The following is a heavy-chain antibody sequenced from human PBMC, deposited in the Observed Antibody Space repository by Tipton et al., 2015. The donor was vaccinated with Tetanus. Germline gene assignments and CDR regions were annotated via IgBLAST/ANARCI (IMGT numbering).Heavy chain of an antibody. J-gene: IGHJ4*02. D-gene: IGHD2-8*01. CDR1: GYIFNNYW. Sequence: EVQLVQSGGEVKKPGESLKISCKGSGYIFNNYWIGWVRQKPGKGLEWMGIIYPGDSDTRYSPSFQGQVTISVDKSINTAYLQWGSPKASDTSMFYCARAHCTDGVCNFDFWGQGALVTVAS. CDR3: ARAHCTDGVCNFDF. CDR2: IYPGDSDT. V-gene: IGHV5-51*01.